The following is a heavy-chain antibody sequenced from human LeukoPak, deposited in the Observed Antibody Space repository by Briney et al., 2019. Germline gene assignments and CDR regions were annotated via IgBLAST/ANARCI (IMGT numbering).Heavy chain of an antibody. J-gene: IGHJ6*03. D-gene: IGHD5-24*01. CDR3: AKETSDGHNYYSSFYYYMDV. CDR2: IWYDGNNE. V-gene: IGHV3-33*06. Sequence: GRSLRFSCAASGFTISNYAMHWVRQAPGKGLEWVAVIWYDGNNEYYADSVKGRFTISRDNSKNTLYLQMNSLRAEDTAVYFCAKETSDGHNYYSSFYYYMDVWGKGTTVTVSS. CDR1: GFTISNYA.